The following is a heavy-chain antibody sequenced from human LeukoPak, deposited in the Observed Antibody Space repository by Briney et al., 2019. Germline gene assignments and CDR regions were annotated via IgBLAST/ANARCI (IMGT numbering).Heavy chain of an antibody. CDR2: IKQDGSEK. CDR1: GFTFNSYW. Sequence: GGSLRLSCAASGFTFNSYWMSWVRQAPGKGLEWVAKIKQDGSEKYYVDSVKGRFTISRDNAENSLYLQMSSLRVEDTALYYCAKDHGGGYIGGYFDYWGQGSLVTVSS. CDR3: AKDHGGGYIGGYFDY. V-gene: IGHV3-7*03. D-gene: IGHD2-15*01. J-gene: IGHJ4*02.